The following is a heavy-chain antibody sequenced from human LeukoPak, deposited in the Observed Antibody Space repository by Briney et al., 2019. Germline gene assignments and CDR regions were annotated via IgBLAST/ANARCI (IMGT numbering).Heavy chain of an antibody. V-gene: IGHV3-33*01. J-gene: IGHJ4*02. CDR2: IWYDGSNK. CDR3: ARAIVGATDFDY. D-gene: IGHD1-26*01. Sequence: GGSLRLSCAASGFTFSSYGMRWVRQAPGKGLEWVAVIWYDGSNKYYADSVKGRFTISRDNSKNTLYLQMNSLRAEDTAVYYCARAIVGATDFDYWGQGTLVTVSS. CDR1: GFTFSSYG.